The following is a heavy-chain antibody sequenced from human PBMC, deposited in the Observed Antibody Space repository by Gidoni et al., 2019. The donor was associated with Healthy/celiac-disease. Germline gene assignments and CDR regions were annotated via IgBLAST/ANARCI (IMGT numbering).Heavy chain of an antibody. CDR2: IYYSGST. J-gene: IGHJ5*02. CDR1: GGSISSSSYY. Sequence: QLQLQESGPGLVKPSETLSLTCTVAGGSISSSSYYWGWIRQPPGKGLEWIGSIYYSGSTYYTPSLKSRVTISVDTSKNQFSLKLSSVTAADTAVYYCASSLKERFDPWGQGTLVTVSS. CDR3: ASSLKERFDP. V-gene: IGHV4-39*01.